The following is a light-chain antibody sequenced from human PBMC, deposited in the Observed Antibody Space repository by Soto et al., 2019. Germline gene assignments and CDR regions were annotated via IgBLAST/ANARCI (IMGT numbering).Light chain of an antibody. J-gene: IGKJ4*01. Sequence: EIVMTQSPATLSVSPGERATLSCRASQTISSDLAWYQQKPGQAPRLLVYGASTRATGIPGRFSGSGSGLEFTLTISSLQSEDSAFYFCQQRSNWPPLTFGGGTKVEIK. CDR2: GAS. CDR1: QTISSD. V-gene: IGKV3-15*01. CDR3: QQRSNWPPLT.